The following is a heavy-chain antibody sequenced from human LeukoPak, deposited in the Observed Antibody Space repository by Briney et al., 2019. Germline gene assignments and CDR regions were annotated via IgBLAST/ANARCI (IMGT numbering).Heavy chain of an antibody. V-gene: IGHV1-46*01. CDR2: ISPSGGST. D-gene: IGHD3-10*01. J-gene: IGHJ4*02. CDR3: AREDYYGSGSRNFDY. CDR1: GYTFTSYY. Sequence: GASVKVSCKASGYTFTSYYMRWVRQAPGQGLEWMGIISPSGGSTSYAQKFQGGVTMTRDTSTSTVYMELSSLRSEDTAVYYCAREDYYGSGSRNFDYWGQGTLVTVSS.